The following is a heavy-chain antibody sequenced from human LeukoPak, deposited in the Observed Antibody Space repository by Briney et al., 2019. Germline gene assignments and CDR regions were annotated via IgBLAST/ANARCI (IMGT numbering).Heavy chain of an antibody. Sequence: PGRSLRLSCAASGLTFSSYAMHAVRQAPGKGGEGVAVISYNGSNKYYADSVKGRFTISRDNSKNTLYLQMNSLRAEDTAVYYCARTPYDSSGYYYVAAFDIWGQGTMVTVSS. J-gene: IGHJ3*02. CDR1: GLTFSSYA. D-gene: IGHD3-22*01. CDR3: ARTPYDSSGYYYVAAFDI. V-gene: IGHV3-30*01. CDR2: ISYNGSNK.